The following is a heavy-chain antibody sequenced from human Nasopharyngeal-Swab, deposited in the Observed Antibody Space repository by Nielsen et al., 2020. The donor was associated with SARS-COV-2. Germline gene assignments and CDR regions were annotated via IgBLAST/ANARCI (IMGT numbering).Heavy chain of an antibody. J-gene: IGHJ6*02. CDR3: ARGDPYYYGMDV. V-gene: IGHV3-53*01. Sequence: WLRQSAGKGLEWVSVIYSGGSTYYADSVKGRFTISRDNSKNTLYLQMNSLRAEDTAVYYCARGDPYYYGMDVWGQGTTVTVSS. CDR2: IYSGGST.